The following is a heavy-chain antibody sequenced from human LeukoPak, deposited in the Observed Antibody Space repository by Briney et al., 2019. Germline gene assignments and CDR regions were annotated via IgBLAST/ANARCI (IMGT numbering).Heavy chain of an antibody. CDR3: ARDMNVVAFDY. J-gene: IGHJ4*02. CDR1: GYTFTPYS. D-gene: IGHD3-22*01. CDR2: INTNTGNP. V-gene: IGHV7-4-1*02. Sequence: ASVKVSCKASGYTFTPYSINWVRQAPGQGLEWMGWINTNTGNPTYAQGFTGRFVFSLDTSVSTAYLQISSLKAEDTAIYYCARDMNVVAFDYWGQGTLVTVSS.